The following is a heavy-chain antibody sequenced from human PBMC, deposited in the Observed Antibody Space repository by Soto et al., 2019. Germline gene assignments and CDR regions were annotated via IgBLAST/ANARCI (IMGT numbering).Heavy chain of an antibody. V-gene: IGHV1-18*04. CDR1: GYTFTSYG. D-gene: IGHD6-19*01. Sequence: GASVKVSCKASGYTFTSYGISWVRQAPGQGLEWMGWISAYNGNTNYAQKLQGRVTMTTDTSTSTAYMELRSLRSDDTAVYYCARDRSIAVADPYNWFDPWGQGTLVTV. CDR2: ISAYNGNT. J-gene: IGHJ5*02. CDR3: ARDRSIAVADPYNWFDP.